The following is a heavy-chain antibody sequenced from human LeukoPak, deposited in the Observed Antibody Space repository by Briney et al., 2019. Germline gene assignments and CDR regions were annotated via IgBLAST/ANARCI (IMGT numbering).Heavy chain of an antibody. V-gene: IGHV4-39*01. J-gene: IGHJ4*02. CDR1: GGSINSSSYY. D-gene: IGHD3-10*01. CDR2: IYYSGST. CDR3: ASITMVRGVIL. Sequence: SETLSLTCTVSGGSINSSSYYWGWIRQPPGKGLEWIGSIYYSGSTYYNPSLKSRVTISVDTSKNQFSLKLSSVTAADTAVYYCASITMVRGVILWGQGTLVTVSS.